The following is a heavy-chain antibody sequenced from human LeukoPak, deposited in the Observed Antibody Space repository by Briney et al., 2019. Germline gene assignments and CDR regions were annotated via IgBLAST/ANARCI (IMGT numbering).Heavy chain of an antibody. CDR3: ATTNYNPSLTSRVTISVDPSKTQFSLKLSSVTAADTAVYYCARHDDYGSGSYRSFGMDV. CDR1: GGSISSYY. V-gene: IGHV4-59*03. Sequence: SETLSLTCTVSGGSISSYYWSWVRQPPGKGLEWMGYIYYSGSTNYNPSIKRRGTISVDKTKNKFYRKRSAVTAGETAGDYSATTNYNPSLTSRVTISVDPSKTQFSLKLSSVTAADTAVYYCARHDDYGSGSYRSFGMDVWGQGTTVTVSS. CDR2: IYYSGST. D-gene: IGHD3-10*01. J-gene: IGHJ6*02.